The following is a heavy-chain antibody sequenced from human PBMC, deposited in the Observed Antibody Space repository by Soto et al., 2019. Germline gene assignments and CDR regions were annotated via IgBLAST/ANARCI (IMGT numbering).Heavy chain of an antibody. V-gene: IGHV4-59*01. Sequence: SETLSLTCTVSGGSISSDYWSWVRQPPGKGLEWIGYIYYSGSTNYNPSLKSRVTISVDTSKNQFSLKLSSVTAADTAVYYCARKFGGKSPHYYDSSGYSPGEPHWGQGTMVTVSS. J-gene: IGHJ4*02. CDR2: IYYSGST. CDR1: GGSISSDY. D-gene: IGHD3-22*01. CDR3: ARKFGGKSPHYYDSSGYSPGEPH.